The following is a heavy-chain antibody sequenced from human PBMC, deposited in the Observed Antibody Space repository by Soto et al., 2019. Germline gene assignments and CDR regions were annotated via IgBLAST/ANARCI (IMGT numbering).Heavy chain of an antibody. V-gene: IGHV4-38-2*02. D-gene: IGHD3-10*01. Sequence: SETLSLTCAVSGYSISMGYYWVWIWQPPGKGLEWIGSIYHSGSTYYNPSLKSRVTISVDTPKNQFSLQLSSVTAADTAVYYCERDRGSGSYYFYYLYYGMDVWGQGTLVTVSS. CDR1: GYSISMGYY. CDR2: IYHSGST. J-gene: IGHJ6*02. CDR3: ERDRGSGSYYFYYLYYGMDV.